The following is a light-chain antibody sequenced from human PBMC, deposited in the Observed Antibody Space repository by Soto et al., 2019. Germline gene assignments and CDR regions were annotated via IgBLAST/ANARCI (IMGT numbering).Light chain of an antibody. J-gene: IGKJ1*01. Sequence: EVVMTQSPATLSVSPGERATLSCRASQSVSNNIAWYQQKPGQAPRLLFHAASARAIGIPDRFSGTGSGTEFTLTISRLQSEDFAVYYCQKYNNWPPWTFGQGTKVDIK. CDR2: AAS. V-gene: IGKV3-15*01. CDR1: QSVSNN. CDR3: QKYNNWPPWT.